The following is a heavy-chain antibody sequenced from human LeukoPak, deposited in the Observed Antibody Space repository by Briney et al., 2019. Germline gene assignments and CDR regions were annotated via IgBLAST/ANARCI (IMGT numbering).Heavy chain of an antibody. CDR2: ISSSSSYI. V-gene: IGHV3-21*01. Sequence: GGSLRLSRAASGFTFSSYSMNWVRQAPGKGLEWVSSISSSSSYIYYADSVKGRFTISRDNAKNSLYLQMNSLRAEDTAVYYCWPLSSSWTDYWGQGTLVTVSS. D-gene: IGHD6-6*01. CDR1: GFTFSSYS. J-gene: IGHJ4*02. CDR3: WPLSSSWTDY.